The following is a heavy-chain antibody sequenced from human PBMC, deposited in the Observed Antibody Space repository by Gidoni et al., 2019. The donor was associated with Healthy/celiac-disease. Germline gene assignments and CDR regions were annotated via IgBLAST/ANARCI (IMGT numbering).Heavy chain of an antibody. CDR2: INPSGGST. CDR1: GDTFTSYY. CDR3: ARDIGDTAMVSGY. Sequence: QVQLVQSGAEVKKPGASVKVSCQASGDTFTSYYMHWVRQAPGQGLEWMGIINPSGGSTSYAQKFQGRVTMTRDTSTSTVYMELSSLRSEDTAVYYCARDIGDTAMVSGYWGQGTLVTVSS. V-gene: IGHV1-46*01. D-gene: IGHD5-18*01. J-gene: IGHJ4*02.